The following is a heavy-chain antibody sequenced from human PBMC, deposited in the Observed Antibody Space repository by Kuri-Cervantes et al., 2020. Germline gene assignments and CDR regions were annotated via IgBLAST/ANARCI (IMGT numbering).Heavy chain of an antibody. CDR1: GGSSSSYT. Sequence: SVKVSCKASGGSSSSYTISWVRQAPGQGLEWRGRIIPILGIANYSQKFQGRGTITADESTSTAYMELSSLRSEDTAVYYCASDWADCSSTSCYSSNWFDPWGQGTLVTVSS. V-gene: IGHV1-69*02. J-gene: IGHJ5*02. D-gene: IGHD2-2*02. CDR2: IIPILGIA. CDR3: ASDWADCSSTSCYSSNWFDP.